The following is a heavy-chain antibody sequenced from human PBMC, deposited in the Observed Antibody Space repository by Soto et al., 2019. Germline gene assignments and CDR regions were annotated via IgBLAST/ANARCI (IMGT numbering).Heavy chain of an antibody. CDR1: GGTFSSYG. J-gene: IGHJ6*02. D-gene: IGHD6-13*01. CDR2: ISAYNGNT. Sequence: ASVKVSCKASGGTFSSYGISWVRQAPGQGLEWMGWISAYNGNTNYAQKLQGRVTMTTDTSTSTAYMELRSLRSDDTAVYYCAVIEAYSSSWLQNYYYGMDVWGQGTTVTVS. CDR3: AVIEAYSSSWLQNYYYGMDV. V-gene: IGHV1-18*01.